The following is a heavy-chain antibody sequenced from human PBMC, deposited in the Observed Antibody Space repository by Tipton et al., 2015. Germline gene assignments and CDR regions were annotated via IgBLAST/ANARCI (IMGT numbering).Heavy chain of an antibody. V-gene: IGHV3-7*01. Sequence: SLRLSCAASGLTFSSFWMSWVRQAPGKGLEWVAHINPDGSGTYYVDSVKGRFTISRDNAKNSLYLQMNSLRAEDTAVYYCARVKANWGLYYFDYWGQGTLVTVSS. D-gene: IGHD7-27*01. CDR3: ARVKANWGLYYFDY. CDR1: GLTFSSFW. CDR2: INPDGSGT. J-gene: IGHJ4*02.